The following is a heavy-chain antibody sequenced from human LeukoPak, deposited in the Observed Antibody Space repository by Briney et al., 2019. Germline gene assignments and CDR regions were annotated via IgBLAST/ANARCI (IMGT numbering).Heavy chain of an antibody. V-gene: IGHV3-21*01. D-gene: IGHD6-19*01. Sequence: GGSLRLPCAASGFTFSSYSMNWVRQAPGKGLEWVSSISSASDYIYYADSVKGRFTISRDYATNSLYLQMNSLRAEDTAVYYCARNMYNSGWYFDYWGQGTLVTVSS. CDR1: GFTFSSYS. J-gene: IGHJ4*02. CDR3: ARNMYNSGWYFDY. CDR2: ISSASDYI.